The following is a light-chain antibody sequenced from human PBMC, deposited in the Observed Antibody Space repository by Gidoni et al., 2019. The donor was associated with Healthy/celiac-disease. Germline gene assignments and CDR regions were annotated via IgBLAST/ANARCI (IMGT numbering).Light chain of an antibody. CDR2: LNSDGSH. V-gene: IGLV4-69*01. Sequence: QFVLTQSPSASASLGASVKRTCTLSSGHSSYAIAWHPQQPEKGPRYLMKLNSDGSHSKGYGFPDRFSGSSTGAERYLTISSLQSEDEADYYCQTWGTGIQGVFGGGTKLTVL. CDR3: QTWGTGIQGV. CDR1: SGHSSYA. J-gene: IGLJ3*02.